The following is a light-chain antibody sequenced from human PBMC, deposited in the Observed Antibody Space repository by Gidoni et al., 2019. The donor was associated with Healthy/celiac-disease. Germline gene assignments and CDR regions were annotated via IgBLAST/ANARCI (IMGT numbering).Light chain of an antibody. CDR2: GSN. Sequence: IVLTQSPVTLSLSPGERATLSCRASQSISSGFLAWYQQKPGQAPRLLNYGSNSRATGIPNRCSGSAAGNDFTLTISRLEAEDFAVYYCQQYGSSPQTFGQGTKVEIK. V-gene: IGKV3-20*01. CDR1: QSISSGF. J-gene: IGKJ1*01. CDR3: QQYGSSPQT.